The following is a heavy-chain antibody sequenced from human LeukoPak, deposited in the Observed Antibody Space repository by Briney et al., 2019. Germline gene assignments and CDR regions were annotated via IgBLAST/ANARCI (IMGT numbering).Heavy chain of an antibody. V-gene: IGHV1-69*05. Sequence: SVKVSCKASGGTFSSYAISWVRQAPGQGLEWMGGIIPLFGTANYAQKFQGRLTIATDESTSTAYMELSSLRSEDTAVYYCARGFHYDSSGYYYFYWGQGTLVSVSS. CDR3: ARGFHYDSSGYYYFY. CDR2: IIPLFGTA. D-gene: IGHD3-22*01. CDR1: GGTFSSYA. J-gene: IGHJ4*02.